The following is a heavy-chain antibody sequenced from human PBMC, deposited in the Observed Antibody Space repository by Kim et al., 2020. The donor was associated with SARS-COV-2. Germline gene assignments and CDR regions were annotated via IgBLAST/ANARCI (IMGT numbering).Heavy chain of an antibody. CDR3: ARGQVLRYFDWPYYYYGMDV. CDR1: GGSFSGYY. V-gene: IGHV4-34*01. CDR2: INHSGST. Sequence: SETLSLTCAVYGGSFSGYYWSWIRQPPGKGLEWIGEINHSGSTNYNPSLKSRVTISVDTSKNQFSLKLSSVTAADTAVYYCARGQVLRYFDWPYYYYGMDVWGQGTTVTVSS. J-gene: IGHJ6*02. D-gene: IGHD3-9*01.